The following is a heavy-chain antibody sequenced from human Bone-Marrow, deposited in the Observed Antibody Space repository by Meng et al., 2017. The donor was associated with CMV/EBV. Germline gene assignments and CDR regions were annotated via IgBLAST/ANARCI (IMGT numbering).Heavy chain of an antibody. J-gene: IGHJ6*02. Sequence: ASVKVSCKASGNTFTDHYLHWVRQAPGQGLEWMGWINPNSGGTNYAQKFQGRVTMTRDTSISTAYMELSRLRSEDTAVYYCARGDYDFWSGYPSLENYYYGMDVWGQGTTVTVSS. CDR1: GNTFTDHY. V-gene: IGHV1-2*02. D-gene: IGHD3-3*01. CDR3: ARGDYDFWSGYPSLENYYYGMDV. CDR2: INPNSGGT.